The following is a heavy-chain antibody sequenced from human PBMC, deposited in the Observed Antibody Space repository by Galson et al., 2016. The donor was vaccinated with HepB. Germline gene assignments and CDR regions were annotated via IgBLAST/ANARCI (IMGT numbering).Heavy chain of an antibody. CDR1: GGSIRSGDYY. Sequence: TLSLTCTVSGGSIRSGDYYWSWIRQHPGKGLEWIGYIPFSGSTYYNPSLKSRVTISVDTSKNQFSLRLSSVTAADTAVYYCAKTHYSGTYLDWGQGTLVTVSS. D-gene: IGHD1-26*01. J-gene: IGHJ4*02. CDR3: AKTHYSGTYLD. CDR2: IPFSGST. V-gene: IGHV4-31*03.